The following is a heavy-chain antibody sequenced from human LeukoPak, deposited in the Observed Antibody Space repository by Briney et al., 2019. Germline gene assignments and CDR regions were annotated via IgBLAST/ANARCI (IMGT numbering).Heavy chain of an antibody. CDR1: GYTLSGYY. Sequence: GASVKVSCKASGYTLSGYYMHGVRQAPGQGLEWMGWINPNSGDTNYAQKFQGRITMTRDTSITTAYMELSSLRSDDTAVYYCARALPDSQAYSGYVTKPYHFDHWGQGTLVTVSS. CDR3: ARALPDSQAYSGYVTKPYHFDH. CDR2: INPNSGDT. D-gene: IGHD5-12*01. J-gene: IGHJ4*02. V-gene: IGHV1-2*02.